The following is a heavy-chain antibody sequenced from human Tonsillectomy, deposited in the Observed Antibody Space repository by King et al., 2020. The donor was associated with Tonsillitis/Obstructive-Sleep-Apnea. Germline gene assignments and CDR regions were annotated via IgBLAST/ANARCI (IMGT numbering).Heavy chain of an antibody. J-gene: IGHJ4*02. Sequence: VQLVESGGGVVQPGRSLRLSCAASGFTFSSYAMHWVRQAPGKGLEWVAVISYDGSDKYYADSVKGRFTISRDNSKNTMYLQMNSLRAEDTAAYYCAGVSYYYDSSGYYTPLLWGQGTLVTVSS. CDR1: GFTFSSYA. CDR2: ISYDGSDK. D-gene: IGHD3-22*01. V-gene: IGHV3-30*04. CDR3: AGVSYYYDSSGYYTPLL.